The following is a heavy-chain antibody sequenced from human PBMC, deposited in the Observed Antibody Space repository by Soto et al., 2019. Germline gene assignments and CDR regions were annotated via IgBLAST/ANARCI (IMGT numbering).Heavy chain of an antibody. CDR2: IKQDGSEY. Sequence: GGSLRLSCAASGFTFSTYWMTWVRQAPGKGLEWVANIKQDGSEYYYVGSVKGRFTISRDNAKNSLYLQMNSLRAEDTAVYYCARYCSSTSCYGAFDIWGQGTMVTVSS. V-gene: IGHV3-7*01. D-gene: IGHD2-2*01. CDR3: ARYCSSTSCYGAFDI. CDR1: GFTFSTYW. J-gene: IGHJ3*02.